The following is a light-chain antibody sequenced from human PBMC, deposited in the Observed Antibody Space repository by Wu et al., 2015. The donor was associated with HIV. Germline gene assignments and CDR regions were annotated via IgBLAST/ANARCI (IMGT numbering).Light chain of an antibody. CDR1: QSVTTNS. Sequence: EIVLTQSPGTLSLSPGERATLSCRASQSVTTNSLVWYQQKPGQAPRLLIYGASGRATGIPDRFSGSGSGTDFTLTISRLEPEDFAVYYCQQYDRSPPLYSFGQGTKLEIK. CDR3: QQYDRSPPLYS. J-gene: IGKJ2*03. CDR2: GAS. V-gene: IGKV3-20*01.